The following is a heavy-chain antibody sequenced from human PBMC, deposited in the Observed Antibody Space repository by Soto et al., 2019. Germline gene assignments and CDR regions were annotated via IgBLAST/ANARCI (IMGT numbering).Heavy chain of an antibody. Sequence: PSETLSLTCTVSGGSISSGGYYWSWIRQHPGKGLEWIGYIYYSGSTYYNPSLKSRVTISVDTSKNQFSLKLSSVTAADTAVYYCARGRRNGIVEAGTLRYYYALMDVWGQGTTVTVSS. D-gene: IGHD6-13*01. CDR2: IYYSGST. CDR3: ARGRRNGIVEAGTLRYYYALMDV. CDR1: GGSISSGGYY. V-gene: IGHV4-31*03. J-gene: IGHJ6*02.